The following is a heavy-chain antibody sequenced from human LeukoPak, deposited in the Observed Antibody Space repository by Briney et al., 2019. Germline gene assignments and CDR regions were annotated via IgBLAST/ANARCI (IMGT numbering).Heavy chain of an antibody. J-gene: IGHJ4*02. CDR1: GFTFSNYA. D-gene: IGHD3-16*01. CDR2: ISSNGGST. CDR3: ARGGGRFEF. V-gene: IGHV3-64*01. Sequence: GGSLRLSCAASGFTFSNYAMYWVRQAPGMGLEYVSAISSNGGSTYYANSVKGRFTISRDNSKNTLYLQMGSLRAEDMAVYYCARGGGRFEFWGQGTLVTVSS.